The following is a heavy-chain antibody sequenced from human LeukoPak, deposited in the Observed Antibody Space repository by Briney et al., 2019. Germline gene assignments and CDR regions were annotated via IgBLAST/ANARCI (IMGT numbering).Heavy chain of an antibody. J-gene: IGHJ4*02. CDR2: ISGSGGST. D-gene: IGHD3-16*02. CDR1: GFTFSSYA. Sequence: GGSLRLSCAASGFTFSSYAMTWVRQAPGKGLEWVSAISGSGGSTYYADSVKGRFTISRDTSKNTLYLQMNSLRAEDTALYYCAKALGELSFIIDHWGQGTLVTVSS. V-gene: IGHV3-23*01. CDR3: AKALGELSFIIDH.